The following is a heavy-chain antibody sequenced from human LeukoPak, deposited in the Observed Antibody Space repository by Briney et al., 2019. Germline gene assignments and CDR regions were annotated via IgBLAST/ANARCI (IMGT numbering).Heavy chain of an antibody. V-gene: IGHV3-23*01. D-gene: IGHD3-22*01. CDR2: ISGSGGTT. Sequence: GGSLRLSCAASGFTFSSYPMSWVRQAPGKGLEWVSGISGSGGTTYYADSVKGRFTISRDNFNNTLYLQMNSMRVEDTALYFCAKGVVDYYDSSGYYPSDLWGQGTLVTVSS. CDR3: AKGVVDYYDSSGYYPSDL. CDR1: GFTFSSYP. J-gene: IGHJ5*02.